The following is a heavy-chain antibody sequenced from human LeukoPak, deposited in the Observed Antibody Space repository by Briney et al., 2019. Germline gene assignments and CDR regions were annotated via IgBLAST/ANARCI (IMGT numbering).Heavy chain of an antibody. CDR3: ARRGSEAFDY. J-gene: IGHJ4*02. V-gene: IGHV3-23*01. D-gene: IGHD2-15*01. CDR1: GFIFSSNA. CDR2: ITGSGDAT. Sequence: GGSLRLSCAASGFIFSSNAMSWIRQAPGRGLEWVSAITGSGDATYYADSVKGRFTISRDNSKNTLYLQMNSLRAEDTAVYYCARRGSEAFDYWGQGTLVTVSS.